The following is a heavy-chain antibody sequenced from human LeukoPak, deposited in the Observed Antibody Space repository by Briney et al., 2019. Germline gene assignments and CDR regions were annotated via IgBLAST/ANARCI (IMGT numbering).Heavy chain of an antibody. Sequence: PGGSLRLSCAASGFTFSSYAMTWVRQAPGKGLEWVSAISGSGDSTYYADSVKGRFTISRDNAENSLFLQMNSLRAEDTAVYYCARAPTAAAGTTQYNFDYWGQGTLVTVSS. J-gene: IGHJ4*02. CDR3: ARAPTAAAGTTQYNFDY. CDR2: ISGSGDST. D-gene: IGHD6-13*01. V-gene: IGHV3-23*01. CDR1: GFTFSSYA.